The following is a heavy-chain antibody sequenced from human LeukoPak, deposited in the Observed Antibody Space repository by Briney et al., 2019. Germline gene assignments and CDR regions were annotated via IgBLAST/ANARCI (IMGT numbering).Heavy chain of an antibody. CDR2: IYGGGST. V-gene: IGHV3-53*01. CDR1: GFTVSSNY. Sequence: PGGSLRLSCAASGFTVSSNYMSWVRQAPGKGLEWVSVIYGGGSTYYADSVKGRFSISRDTSKNAVYPQMNSLRAEDTAVYYCARAQFYHDSSTYGPDYWGQGTLVTVSS. CDR3: ARAQFYHDSSTYGPDY. J-gene: IGHJ4*02. D-gene: IGHD3-22*01.